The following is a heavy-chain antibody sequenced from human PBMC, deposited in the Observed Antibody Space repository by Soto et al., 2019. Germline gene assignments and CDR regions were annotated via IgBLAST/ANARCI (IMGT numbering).Heavy chain of an antibody. J-gene: IGHJ4*02. CDR2: ISYSGST. CDR1: GASVSSGNYY. V-gene: IGHV4-61*01. Sequence: QVQLQESGPGLVKPSETLSLTCTVSGASVSSGNYYWSWIRQPPGKGLECIGYISYSGSTNYNPSLKSRGTISIDTSKNQFSLKLSSVTAADTAVYCCARGSGSYYAYWGQGTLVTVSS. CDR3: ARGSGSYYAY. D-gene: IGHD1-26*01.